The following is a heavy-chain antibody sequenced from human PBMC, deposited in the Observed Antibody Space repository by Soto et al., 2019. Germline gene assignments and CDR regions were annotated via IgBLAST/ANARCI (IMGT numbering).Heavy chain of an antibody. J-gene: IGHJ6*02. CDR1: GGSFSGYY. CDR3: ASSIAAAARSYYDYGMDV. CDR2: INHSGST. D-gene: IGHD6-13*01. V-gene: IGHV4-34*01. Sequence: QVQLQQWGAGLLKPSETLSLTCAVYGGSFSGYYWSWIRQPPGKGLEWIGEINHSGSTNYNPSLKSRVTISVDPSKNQFSLNLSSVPAADTAVYYCASSIAAAARSYYDYGMDVWGQGTTVTVSS.